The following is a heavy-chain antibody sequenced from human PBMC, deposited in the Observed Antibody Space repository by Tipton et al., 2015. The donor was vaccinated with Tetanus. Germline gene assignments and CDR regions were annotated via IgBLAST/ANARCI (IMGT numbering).Heavy chain of an antibody. D-gene: IGHD2-2*01. CDR3: AGHLGSCTSTSCQPFAY. Sequence: TLSLTCAVSGVSISTSDWWSWVRQPPGKGLEWIGEIFHDGTTNYNPSLKSRVTISVDKSKSQFSLKWTSVTAADTAVYYCAGHLGSCTSTSCQPFAYWGQGTLVTVSS. CDR2: IFHDGTT. V-gene: IGHV4-4*02. CDR1: GVSISTSDW. J-gene: IGHJ4*02.